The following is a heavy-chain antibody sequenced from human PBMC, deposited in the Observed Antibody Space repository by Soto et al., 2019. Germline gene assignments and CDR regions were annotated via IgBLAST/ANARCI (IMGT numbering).Heavy chain of an antibody. CDR2: IYFWGNT. CDR1: GDSINSDKYY. J-gene: IGHJ4*02. Sequence: QLQLQESGPGLVKPSETLSLTCSVSGDSINSDKYYWGWIRQPPGKGLEWIGSIYFWGNTYYNPSLQTRVTISLDKSKSQFSRKLNSVTAADSAVYFCARLEGLATISYYFDFWGQGALVTVSS. D-gene: IGHD3-9*01. V-gene: IGHV4-39*01. CDR3: ARLEGLATISYYFDF.